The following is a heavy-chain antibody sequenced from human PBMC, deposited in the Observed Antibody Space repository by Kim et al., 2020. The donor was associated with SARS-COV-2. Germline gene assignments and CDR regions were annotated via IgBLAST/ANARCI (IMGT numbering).Heavy chain of an antibody. Sequence: GGSLRLSCGASGFNVNKFAMSWVRQAPGKGLEWVSTDPGGGGRTFYADSVKGRFTISRDNSKNTVFLQMNSVRAENTSVYYCAKAQPLSSGWYVIEDWGQRTL. J-gene: IGHJ4*02. CDR1: GFNVNKFA. D-gene: IGHD6-19*01. V-gene: IGHV3-23*01. CDR3: AKAQPLSSGWYVIED. CDR2: DPGGGGRT.